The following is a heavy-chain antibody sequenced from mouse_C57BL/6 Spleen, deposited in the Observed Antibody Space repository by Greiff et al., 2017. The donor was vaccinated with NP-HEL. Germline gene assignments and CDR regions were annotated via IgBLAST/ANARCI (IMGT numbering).Heavy chain of an antibody. J-gene: IGHJ2*01. CDR3: ARKIYYDYDGGFDY. Sequence: QVQLQQPGAELVKPGASVKLSCKASGYTFTSYWMQWVKQRPGQGLEWIGEIDPSDSYTNYNQKFKGKATLTVDTSSSTAYMQLSSLTSEDSAVYYCARKIYYDYDGGFDYWGQGTTLTVSS. V-gene: IGHV1-50*01. CDR1: GYTFTSYW. CDR2: IDPSDSYT. D-gene: IGHD2-4*01.